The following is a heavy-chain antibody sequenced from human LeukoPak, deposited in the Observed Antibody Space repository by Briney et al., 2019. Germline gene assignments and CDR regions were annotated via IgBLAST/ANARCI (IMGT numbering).Heavy chain of an antibody. J-gene: IGHJ4*02. CDR2: IYYNGNT. CDR3: TRQGSYFNY. D-gene: IGHD3-10*01. V-gene: IGHV4-59*08. Sequence: SDTLSLTCTVSGGSINNYYWSWIRQPPGKGLEWIGYIYYNGNTNYNPSLKSRVTISVDTSKNQFSLNLSSVTAADTAMYYCTRQGSYFNYWGQGTLVTVSP. CDR1: GGSINNYY.